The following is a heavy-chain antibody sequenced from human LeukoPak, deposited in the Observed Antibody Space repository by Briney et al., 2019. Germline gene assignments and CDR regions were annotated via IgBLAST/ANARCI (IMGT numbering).Heavy chain of an antibody. V-gene: IGHV4-39*07. Sequence: SETLSLTCSVSGGSISSSTYYWGWIRQPPGKGLEWIGSIYYSGTIYYNPSLKSRVTISVDTSKNQFSLKLSSVTAADTAVYYCARDPPRAYDSTGYTIGAFDIWGQGTMVTVSS. CDR3: ARDPPRAYDSTGYTIGAFDI. D-gene: IGHD3-22*01. CDR2: IYYSGTI. J-gene: IGHJ3*02. CDR1: GGSISSSTYY.